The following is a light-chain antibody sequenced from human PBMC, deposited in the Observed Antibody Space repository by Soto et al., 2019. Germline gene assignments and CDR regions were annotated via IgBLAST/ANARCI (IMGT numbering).Light chain of an antibody. J-gene: IGLJ2*01. CDR1: SSNIGGNI. CDR3: TAWDDSLNGQV. CDR2: SNN. Sequence: QLVLTQPPSASGTPGQRVIISCSGSSSNIGGNIVNWYQQLPGTAPKLLIYSNNQRPSGVPDRFSGSKSGTSASLAISGLQSEDEADYYCTAWDDSLNGQVFGGGTKLTVL. V-gene: IGLV1-44*01.